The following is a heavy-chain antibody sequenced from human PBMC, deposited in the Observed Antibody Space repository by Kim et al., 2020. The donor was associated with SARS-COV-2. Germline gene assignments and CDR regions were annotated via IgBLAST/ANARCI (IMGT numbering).Heavy chain of an antibody. CDR1: GGSISSYY. CDR2: IYYSGST. Sequence: SETLSLTCTVSGGSISSYYWSWIRQPPGKGLEWIGYIYYSGSTNYNPSLKSRVTISVDTSKNQFSLKLSSVTAADTAVYYCHAYYYDSSGYYPFDYWGQG. D-gene: IGHD3-22*01. J-gene: IGHJ4*02. CDR3: HAYYYDSSGYYPFDY. V-gene: IGHV4-59*01.